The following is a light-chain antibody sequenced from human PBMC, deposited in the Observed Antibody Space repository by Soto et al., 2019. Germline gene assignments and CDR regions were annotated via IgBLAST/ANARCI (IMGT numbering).Light chain of an antibody. V-gene: IGKV1-13*02. CDR2: DVS. CDR1: QDISRA. J-gene: IGKJ2*01. Sequence: AIPLTQSPSSLSASVGDTVTITCRASQDISRALAWYQKKPGQPPKLLIYDVSTLENGGPSRFSGSGSGTDFTLTISSLQPADFASYYCQQFNTYPYTFGQGTKLDIK. CDR3: QQFNTYPYT.